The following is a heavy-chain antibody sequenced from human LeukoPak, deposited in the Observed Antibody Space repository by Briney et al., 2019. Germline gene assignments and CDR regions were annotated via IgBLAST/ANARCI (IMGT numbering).Heavy chain of an antibody. Sequence: SETLSLTCAVSGYSISSGYYWGWIRQPPGKGLEWIGNIHHSGSTYYNPSLKSRVTISVDTSKNQFSLKQSSMTAADTAVYYCARDPRVVGASYYYYYMDVWGKGTKVTVSS. CDR1: GYSISSGYY. D-gene: IGHD1-26*01. CDR2: IHHSGST. CDR3: ARDPRVVGASYYYYYMDV. J-gene: IGHJ6*03. V-gene: IGHV4-38-2*02.